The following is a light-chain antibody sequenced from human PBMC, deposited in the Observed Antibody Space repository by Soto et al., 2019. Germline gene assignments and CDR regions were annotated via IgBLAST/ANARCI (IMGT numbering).Light chain of an antibody. V-gene: IGLV2-8*01. Sequence: QSVLTQPPATSGSRVLSVSISCPGTSNDVGRFNYVSWYQLRPYKAPKLIIYEVTKRPSWVPDRFSGSKSGNTASLAGSGIRAEDEANYYCFLFAGTNTFVFGTRTKVAVL. CDR3: FLFAGTNTFV. CDR2: EVT. CDR1: SNDVGRFNY. J-gene: IGLJ1*01.